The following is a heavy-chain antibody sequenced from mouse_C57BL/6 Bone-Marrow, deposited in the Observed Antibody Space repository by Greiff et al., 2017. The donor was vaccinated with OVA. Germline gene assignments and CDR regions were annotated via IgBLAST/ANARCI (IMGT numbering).Heavy chain of an antibody. J-gene: IGHJ1*03. D-gene: IGHD2-1*01. Sequence: EVKLVESGGGLVKPGGSLKLSCAASGFTFSDYGMHWVRQAPEKGLEWVAYISSGSSTIYYADTVKGRFTISRDNAKNTLFLKMTSLRSEDTAMYYCARPYYGNYGWYFDVWGTGTTVTVSS. CDR3: ARPYYGNYGWYFDV. CDR2: ISSGSSTI. V-gene: IGHV5-17*01. CDR1: GFTFSDYG.